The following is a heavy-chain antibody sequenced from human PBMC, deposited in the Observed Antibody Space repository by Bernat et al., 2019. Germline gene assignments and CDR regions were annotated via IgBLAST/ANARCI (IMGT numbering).Heavy chain of an antibody. CDR1: GFTFSSYA. Sequence: EVQLLESGGGLVQPGGSLRLSCAASGFTFSSYAMSWVRQAPRNGLDCVSVISVSGGSTYYADSVKGRFTISRDNSKNTLYLQMNSMRAEDTAVYYCAKSLLSVVVVAATWFDPWGQGTLVTVSS. D-gene: IGHD2-15*01. V-gene: IGHV3-23*01. J-gene: IGHJ5*02. CDR3: AKSLLSVVVVAATWFDP. CDR2: ISVSGGST.